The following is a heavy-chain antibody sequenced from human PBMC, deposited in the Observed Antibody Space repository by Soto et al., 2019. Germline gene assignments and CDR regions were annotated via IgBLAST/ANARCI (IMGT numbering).Heavy chain of an antibody. CDR3: AREEGYCGGGSCFRSAFDL. CDR1: GCTFSSYA. J-gene: IGHJ3*01. CDR2: IIPIFGTA. D-gene: IGHD2-15*01. Sequence: SVKVSCKSSGCTFSSYAISWVRQAPGQGLEWMGGIIPIFGTANYAQKFQGRVTITADESTSTAYMELSSLRSEDTAVYYCAREEGYCGGGSCFRSAFDLWGQGTVVTVSS. V-gene: IGHV1-69*13.